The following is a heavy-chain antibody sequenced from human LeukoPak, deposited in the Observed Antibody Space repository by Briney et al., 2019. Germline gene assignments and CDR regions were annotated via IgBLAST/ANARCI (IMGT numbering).Heavy chain of an antibody. CDR2: IKKDGSEK. J-gene: IGHJ4*02. Sequence: GGSLRLSCTASGYIFSGSWMAWIRQAPGKGLEWVAIIKKDGSEKYYVDSMKGRFTISRDNAKNSLFLQMNSLRAEDTAIYYCTTDTWYSAGHWGQGTLVTVSS. V-gene: IGHV3-7*03. CDR1: GYIFSGSW. D-gene: IGHD2-15*01. CDR3: TTDTWYSAGH.